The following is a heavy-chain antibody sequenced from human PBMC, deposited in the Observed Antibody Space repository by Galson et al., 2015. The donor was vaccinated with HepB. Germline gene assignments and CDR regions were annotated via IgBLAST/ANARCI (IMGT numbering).Heavy chain of an antibody. CDR2: ISLSGGTT. D-gene: IGHD3-16*01. J-gene: IGHJ3*01. CDR3: AKDFGRRWGNIDASDF. CDR1: GFTFSSSA. Sequence: SLRLSCAASGFTFSSSAMSRVRQAPGKGLEWVSGISLSGGTTYYADSVKGRFTISGDKPKRTLYLQMNSLRAEDSAVYYCAKDFGRRWGNIDASDFWGQGTMVTVSA. V-gene: IGHV3-23*01.